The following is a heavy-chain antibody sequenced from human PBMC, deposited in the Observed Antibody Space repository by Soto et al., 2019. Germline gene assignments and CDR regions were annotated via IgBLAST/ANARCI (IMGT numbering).Heavy chain of an antibody. CDR1: GGSFSAYC. Sequence: SETLSLTCAVYGGSFSAYCWSWIGQAPWKGLEWIGEINHSGGTIYNPSLKSRVTISVDTSKSQFSLTLTSVTAADRAVYYCARGSVDTVDSSGFYDSWGQGILGTGYS. D-gene: IGHD3-22*01. CDR3: ARGSVDTVDSSGFYDS. J-gene: IGHJ4*02. CDR2: INHSGGT. V-gene: IGHV4-34*01.